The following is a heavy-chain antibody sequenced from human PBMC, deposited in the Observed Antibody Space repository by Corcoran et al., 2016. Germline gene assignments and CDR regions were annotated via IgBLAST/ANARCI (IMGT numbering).Heavy chain of an antibody. J-gene: IGHJ4*02. Sequence: QLQLQESGPGLVKPSETLSLTCTVSGSSISSSSYYWGWIRQPPGKGLEWIGSIYYSGSTYYNPSLKSRVTISVDTSKNQFSLKLSSVTAADTAVYYCARDRDYVWGSYRYTGIDYWGQGTLVTVSS. V-gene: IGHV4-39*07. D-gene: IGHD3-16*02. CDR1: GSSISSSSYY. CDR3: ARDRDYVWGSYRYTGIDY. CDR2: IYYSGST.